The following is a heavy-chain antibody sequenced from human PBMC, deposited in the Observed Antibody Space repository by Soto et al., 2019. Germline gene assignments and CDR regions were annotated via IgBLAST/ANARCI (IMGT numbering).Heavy chain of an antibody. CDR2: IYHGGST. Sequence: PSETLSLTCAVSGGSISSSNWWSWVRQPPGKGLEWIGEIYHGGSTNYNPSLKSRVTISVDKSKNQFSLKLSSVTAADTAVYYCARNEYYYDSSGPNYGMDVWGQGXTVTVYS. CDR3: ARNEYYYDSSGPNYGMDV. CDR1: GGSISSSNW. V-gene: IGHV4-4*02. D-gene: IGHD3-22*01. J-gene: IGHJ6*02.